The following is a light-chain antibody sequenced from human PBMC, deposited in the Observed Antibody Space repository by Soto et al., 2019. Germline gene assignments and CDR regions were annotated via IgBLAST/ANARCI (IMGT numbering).Light chain of an antibody. V-gene: IGLV2-8*01. CDR3: SSYAGSNIPVV. Sequence: QSALTQPPSASGSPGQSVTISCTGTSSDVGGYNCVSWYQQHPGKAPKLMIYEVSKRPSGVPDRFSGSKSGNTASLTVSGLQAEDEPDYYCSSYAGSNIPVVFGGGTKLTVL. CDR2: EVS. J-gene: IGLJ2*01. CDR1: SSDVGGYNC.